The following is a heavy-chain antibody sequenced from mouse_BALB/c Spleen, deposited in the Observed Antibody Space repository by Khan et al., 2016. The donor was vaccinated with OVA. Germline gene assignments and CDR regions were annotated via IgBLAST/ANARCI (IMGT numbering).Heavy chain of an antibody. CDR1: GYTFTDYN. V-gene: IGHV1S29*02. J-gene: IGHJ2*01. CDR2: IYPYNGGT. Sequence: VQLQQPGPELVKSGASVKISCKASGYTFTDYNMHWVKQSHGKSLEWNGYIYPYNGGTGYNQKFKSKATLTVDNSSSTAYMELRSLTSEDSAVYYCARSRGPGYDYCFDYWGQGTTLTVSS. CDR3: ARSRGPGYDYCFDY. D-gene: IGHD2-4*01.